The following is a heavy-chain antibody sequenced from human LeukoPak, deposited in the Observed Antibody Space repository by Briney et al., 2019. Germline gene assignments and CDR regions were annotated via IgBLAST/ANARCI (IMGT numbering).Heavy chain of an antibody. CDR3: AKVSSPGPKYSSGWYNWFDP. CDR2: IYYSGST. J-gene: IGHJ5*02. V-gene: IGHV4-61*01. CDR1: GGSVSSGSYY. D-gene: IGHD6-19*01. Sequence: PSETLSLTCTVSGGSVSSGSYYWSWIRQPPGKGLEWIGYIYYSGSTNYNPSLKSRVTISVDTPKNQFSLKLSSVTAADTAVYYCAKVSSPGPKYSSGWYNWFDPWGQGTLVTVSS.